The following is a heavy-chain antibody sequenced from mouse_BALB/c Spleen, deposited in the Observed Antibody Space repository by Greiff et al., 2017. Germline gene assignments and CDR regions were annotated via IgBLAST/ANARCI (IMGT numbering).Heavy chain of an antibody. CDR2: IYPGDGST. J-gene: IGHJ4*01. Sequence: QVQLQQSGPELVKPGASVKMSCKASGYTFTSYYIHWVKQRPGQGLEWIGWIYPGDGSTKYNEKFKGKTTLTADKSSSTAYMLLSSLTSEDSAIYFCARGGNSYAMDDWGQGTSVTVSS. CDR3: ARGGNSYAMDD. V-gene: IGHV1S56*01. D-gene: IGHD2-1*01. CDR1: GYTFTSYY.